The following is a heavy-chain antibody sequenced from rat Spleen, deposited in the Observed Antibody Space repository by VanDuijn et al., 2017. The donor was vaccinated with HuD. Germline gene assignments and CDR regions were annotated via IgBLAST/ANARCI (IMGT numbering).Heavy chain of an antibody. CDR2: ISHEGSST. J-gene: IGHJ2*01. D-gene: IGHD1-1*01. CDR3: ARFEDYYSGDVQNYFDY. Sequence: EVQLVESGGGLVQPGRSMKLSCAASGFTFSNYYMAWVRQAPTKGLEWVASISHEGSSTYYGDSVKGRFTISRDNARSTLFLQMNSLRSEDTATYYCARFEDYYSGDVQNYFDYWGQGVMVTVSS. CDR1: GFTFSNYY. V-gene: IGHV5-22*01.